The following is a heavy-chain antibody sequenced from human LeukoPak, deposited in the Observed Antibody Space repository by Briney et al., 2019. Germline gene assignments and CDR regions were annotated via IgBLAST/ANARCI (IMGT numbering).Heavy chain of an antibody. Sequence: GASVKVSCKASGYTFTSYGISWVRQAPGQGLEWMGWISAYNGNTNYAQKPQGRVTMTTDTSTSTAYMELRSLRSDDTAVYYCARTVVTATDNWFDPWGQGTLVTVSS. CDR3: ARTVVTATDNWFDP. J-gene: IGHJ5*02. V-gene: IGHV1-18*01. CDR1: GYTFTSYG. CDR2: ISAYNGNT. D-gene: IGHD2-21*02.